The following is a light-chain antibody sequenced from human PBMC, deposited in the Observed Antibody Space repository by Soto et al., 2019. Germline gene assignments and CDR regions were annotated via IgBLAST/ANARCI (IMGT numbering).Light chain of an antibody. Sequence: EIVWTKSPATLYLSPGERATLSCRVSQSVSSYLAWYQQKPGQAPRLLIDDASNRANGIPARFSGSGSGTDFTLTISSLEPEDFAVYYCQQRSNGPPRVTFGGGTKVEIK. CDR2: DAS. CDR3: QQRSNGPPRVT. CDR1: QSVSSY. V-gene: IGKV3-11*01. J-gene: IGKJ4*01.